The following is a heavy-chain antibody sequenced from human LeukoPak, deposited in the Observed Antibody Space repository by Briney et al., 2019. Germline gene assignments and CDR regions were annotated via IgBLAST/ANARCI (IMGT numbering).Heavy chain of an antibody. CDR2: IKSKVNGETI. CDR3: ATGGYYLDY. J-gene: IGHJ4*02. CDR1: GLTLSIYD. V-gene: IGHV3-15*01. Sequence: PGGSLRLSCAASGLTLSIYDMHWVRQPPGKGLDWVGRIKSKVNGETIEYAAPVKGRFTISRDDSKSTVYLQMNSLKIEDTAVYYCATGGYYLDYWGQGTLVTVSS. D-gene: IGHD3-3*01.